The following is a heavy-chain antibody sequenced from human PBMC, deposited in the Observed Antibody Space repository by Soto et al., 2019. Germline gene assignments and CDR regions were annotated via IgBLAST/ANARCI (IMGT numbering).Heavy chain of an antibody. Sequence: SETLSLTCTVSGGSISSYYWSWIRQPPGKGLEWIGYIYYSGSTYYNPSLKSRVTISVDTSKNQFSLKLSSVTAADTAVYYCARETYCSSTSCYADYWRQGTLVTVSS. J-gene: IGHJ4*02. D-gene: IGHD2-2*01. V-gene: IGHV4-59*12. CDR1: GGSISSYY. CDR3: ARETYCSSTSCYADY. CDR2: IYYSGST.